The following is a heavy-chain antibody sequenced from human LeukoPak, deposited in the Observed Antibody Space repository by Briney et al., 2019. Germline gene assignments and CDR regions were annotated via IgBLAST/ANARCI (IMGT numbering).Heavy chain of an antibody. CDR2: INSRSTSV. J-gene: IGHJ3*01. D-gene: IGHD3-10*01. CDR1: GFTFSSYS. Sequence: GGSLRLSCAASGFTFSSYSMNWVRQVPGKGLEWISYINSRSTSVFSADSVKGRFTISRDNAKNLLYLQMNSLTDDDTAVYYCAREGTGRYDSLAVWGQGTMVTVSS. V-gene: IGHV3-48*02. CDR3: AREGTGRYDSLAV.